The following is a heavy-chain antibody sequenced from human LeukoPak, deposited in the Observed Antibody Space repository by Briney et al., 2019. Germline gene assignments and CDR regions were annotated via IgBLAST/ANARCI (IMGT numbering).Heavy chain of an antibody. Sequence: PGGSLRLSCAASGFTFSSNGMHWVRQAPGKGLEWVAFIRYDGSNKYYADSVKGRFTISRDNAKNSLYLQMNSLRADDTAVYYCARDGGSAWFFRYWGQGTLVTVSS. CDR1: GFTFSSNG. V-gene: IGHV3-30*02. J-gene: IGHJ4*02. CDR3: ARDGGSAWFFRY. D-gene: IGHD6-19*01. CDR2: IRYDGSNK.